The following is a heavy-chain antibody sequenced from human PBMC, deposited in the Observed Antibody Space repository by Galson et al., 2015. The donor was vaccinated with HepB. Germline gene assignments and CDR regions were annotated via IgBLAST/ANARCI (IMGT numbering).Heavy chain of an antibody. V-gene: IGHV3-48*04. CDR2: ISSSSSTI. D-gene: IGHD4-23*01. CDR1: GFTFSSYS. CDR3: ATQELRWHTY. Sequence: SLRLSCAASGFTFSSYSMNWVRQAPGKGLEWVSYISSSSSTIYYADSVKGRFTISRDNAKNSLYLQMNSLRAEDTAVYYCATQELRWHTYWGQGTLVTVSS. J-gene: IGHJ4*02.